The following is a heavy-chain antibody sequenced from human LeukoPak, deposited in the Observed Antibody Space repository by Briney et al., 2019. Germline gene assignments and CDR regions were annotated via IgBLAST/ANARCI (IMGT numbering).Heavy chain of an antibody. Sequence: GGSLRLSCAASGFTFSSYWMSWVRQAPGKGLEWVANIKQDGNEKYYVDSVKGRFTISRDNAKNSLYLQMNSLRAEDTAVYCCARTRYCSGGSCYRVDYWGQGALVTVSS. CDR3: ARTRYCSGGSCYRVDY. V-gene: IGHV3-7*01. D-gene: IGHD2-15*01. J-gene: IGHJ4*02. CDR2: IKQDGNEK. CDR1: GFTFSSYW.